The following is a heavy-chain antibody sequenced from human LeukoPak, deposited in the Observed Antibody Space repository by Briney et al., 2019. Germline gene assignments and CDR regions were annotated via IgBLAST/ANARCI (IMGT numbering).Heavy chain of an antibody. V-gene: IGHV3-21*01. CDR1: GFTFSSYS. CDR3: ASLHDFADAFDI. Sequence: KPGGSLRLSCAASGFTFSSYSMNWVRQAPGKGLEWVSSISSSSSYIYYADSVKGRFTISRDNAKNSLYLQMNSLRAEDTAVYYCASLHDFADAFDIWGQGTMVTVSS. CDR2: ISSSSSYI. J-gene: IGHJ3*02. D-gene: IGHD2-21*02.